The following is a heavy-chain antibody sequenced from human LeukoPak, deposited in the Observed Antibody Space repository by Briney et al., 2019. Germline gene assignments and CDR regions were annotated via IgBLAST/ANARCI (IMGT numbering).Heavy chain of an antibody. Sequence: SETLSLTCTVSGGSISSHYWSWIRQRPGRGLEWIGYIHYPRRTYYNPSLKSRIIMSVDTSKNQFSLKPSSVTAADTAVYYCARESSGYQTYFDSWGQGILVTVSS. CDR2: IHYPRRT. D-gene: IGHD3-22*01. CDR3: ARESSGYQTYFDS. CDR1: GGSISSHY. J-gene: IGHJ4*02. V-gene: IGHV4-59*06.